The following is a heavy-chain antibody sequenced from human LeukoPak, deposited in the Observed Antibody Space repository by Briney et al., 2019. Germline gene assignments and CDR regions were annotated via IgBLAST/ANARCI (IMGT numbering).Heavy chain of an antibody. CDR3: ARAPSDATIFGVVTHFAY. CDR2: ISSSSSYI. D-gene: IGHD3-3*01. CDR1: GFTFSSYS. V-gene: IGHV3-21*01. Sequence: PGGSLRLSCAASGFTFSSYSMNSVRQAPGKGLEWVSSISSSSSYIYYADSVKGRFTISRDNAKNSLYLQMNSLRAEDTAVYYCARAPSDATIFGVVTHFAYWGQGTLVTVSS. J-gene: IGHJ4*02.